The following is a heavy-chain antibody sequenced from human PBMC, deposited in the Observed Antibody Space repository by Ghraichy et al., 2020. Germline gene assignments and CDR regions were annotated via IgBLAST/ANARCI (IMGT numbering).Heavy chain of an antibody. J-gene: IGHJ4*02. Sequence: GESLNISCKASGYTFTGYYIHWVRQTPEQGLEWMGRINPNSGDTNYAQKFQGRVTMTRDTSISTAYMELSGLRSDDTAVYHCARVAGATRHFDYWGQGALVTVSS. D-gene: IGHD1-26*01. CDR3: ARVAGATRHFDY. CDR2: INPNSGDT. V-gene: IGHV1-2*06. CDR1: GYTFTGYY.